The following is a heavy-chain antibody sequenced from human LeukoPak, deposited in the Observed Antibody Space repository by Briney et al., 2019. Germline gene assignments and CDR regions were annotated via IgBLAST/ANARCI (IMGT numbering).Heavy chain of an antibody. CDR2: ISSSSSYI. J-gene: IGHJ4*02. CDR1: GFTFSSYS. Sequence: GGSLRLSCAASGFTFSSYSMNWVRQAPGKGLEWVSSISSSSSYIYYADSVKGRFTISRDNAKNSLYLQMNSLRGEDTTVYYCARDGAGYYDSSGYLVDYFDYWGQGTLVTVSS. D-gene: IGHD3-22*01. CDR3: ARDGAGYYDSSGYLVDYFDY. V-gene: IGHV3-21*01.